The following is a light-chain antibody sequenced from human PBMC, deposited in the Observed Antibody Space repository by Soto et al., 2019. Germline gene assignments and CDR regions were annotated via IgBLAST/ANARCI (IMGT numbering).Light chain of an antibody. CDR3: QQYVGT. Sequence: EVVLTQSPATLSVSPGDRVTLSCRASQSVSSSYLAWYQQKPGQAPRLLIYGASSRATGIPDRFSGRGSGTDFTLTISRLEPEDFAVYYCQQYVGTFGQGTKVDIK. CDR2: GAS. CDR1: QSVSSSY. V-gene: IGKV3-20*01. J-gene: IGKJ1*01.